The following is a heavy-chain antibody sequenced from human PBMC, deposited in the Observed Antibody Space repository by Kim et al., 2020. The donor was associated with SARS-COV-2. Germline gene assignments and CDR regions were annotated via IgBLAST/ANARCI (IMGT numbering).Heavy chain of an antibody. J-gene: IGHJ4*02. CDR1: GFTFDDYA. Sequence: GGSLRLSCAASGFTFDDYAMHWVRQAPGKGLEWVSGISWNSGSIGYADSVKGRFTISRDNAKNSLYLQMNSLRAEDTALYYCAKDIGGDTMVRGVFDYWGQGTLVTVSS. D-gene: IGHD3-10*01. CDR3: AKDIGGDTMVRGVFDY. V-gene: IGHV3-9*01. CDR2: ISWNSGSI.